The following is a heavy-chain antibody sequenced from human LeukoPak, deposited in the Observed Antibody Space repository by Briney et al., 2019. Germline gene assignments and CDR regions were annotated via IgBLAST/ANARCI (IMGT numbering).Heavy chain of an antibody. CDR1: GGSVSSGSYY. J-gene: IGHJ4*02. CDR2: IYYSGST. Sequence: SETLSLTCTVSGGSVSSGSYYWSWIRQPPGKGLEWIGYIYYSGSTNYNPSLKSRVTISVDTSKRQFSLKLSSVTAADTAVYYCARLPYCSGGSCYFDYWGQGTLVTVSS. CDR3: ARLPYCSGGSCYFDY. V-gene: IGHV4-61*01. D-gene: IGHD2-15*01.